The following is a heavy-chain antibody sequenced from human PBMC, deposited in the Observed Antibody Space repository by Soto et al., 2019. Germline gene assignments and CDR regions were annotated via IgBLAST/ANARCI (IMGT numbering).Heavy chain of an antibody. CDR3: ARDLGYCSGGTCYPRY. Sequence: QVQLVQSGAEVKKPGASVKVSCKASGYTFTTYGMSCVRQAPGQGLVWLGGISAYNGNTNYAQKRKGRVPMTTDTSTSTAYMELRRLRSDDTAVYYCARDLGYCSGGTCYPRYWGQGTLVTVSS. CDR2: ISAYNGNT. CDR1: GYTFTTYG. D-gene: IGHD2-15*01. V-gene: IGHV1-18*01. J-gene: IGHJ4*02.